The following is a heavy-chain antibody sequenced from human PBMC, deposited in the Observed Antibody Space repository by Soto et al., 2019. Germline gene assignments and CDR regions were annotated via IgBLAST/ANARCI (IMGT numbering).Heavy chain of an antibody. Sequence: QVQLVESGGGLVKPGGSLRLSCAASGFTFSDHYMGWIRQAPGKGLEWVSNISYSSGYTNYADSVKGRCTIARDNAKNSKDLQINSLRAEDTAVYYCARGLGYCSTISCSATFDYWGQGTLVTVSS. J-gene: IGHJ4*02. CDR2: ISYSSGYT. D-gene: IGHD2-2*01. CDR3: ARGLGYCSTISCSATFDY. V-gene: IGHV3-11*05. CDR1: GFTFSDHY.